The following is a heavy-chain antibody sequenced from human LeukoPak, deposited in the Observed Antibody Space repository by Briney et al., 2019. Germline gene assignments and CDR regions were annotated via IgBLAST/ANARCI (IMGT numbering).Heavy chain of an antibody. Sequence: ASVKVSCKASGYTFTCYYMHWVRQAPGQGLEWMGWINPNSGGTNYAQKFQGRGTMTTDTSTCKAYMELRSLRSDDTAVYYCARKYYYDCSGYPEEAAFDIWGQGTMVTVSS. CDR3: ARKYYYDCSGYPEEAAFDI. J-gene: IGHJ3*02. D-gene: IGHD3-22*01. V-gene: IGHV1-2*02. CDR1: GYTFTCYY. CDR2: INPNSGGT.